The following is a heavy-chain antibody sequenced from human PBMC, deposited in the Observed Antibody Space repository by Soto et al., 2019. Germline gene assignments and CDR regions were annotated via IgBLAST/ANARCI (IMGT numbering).Heavy chain of an antibody. CDR3: ARPGFDSIGYYST. Sequence: GGSLRLSCAASGFTVSSTYMSWVRQAPGKGLECVSVIYSGGSTDSADSVKGRFTISRDNSKNTLYLQMNDLRAEDTAVYYCARPGFDSIGYYSTWGQGTLVTVSS. V-gene: IGHV3-53*01. CDR1: GFTVSSTY. D-gene: IGHD3-22*01. CDR2: IYSGGST. J-gene: IGHJ5*02.